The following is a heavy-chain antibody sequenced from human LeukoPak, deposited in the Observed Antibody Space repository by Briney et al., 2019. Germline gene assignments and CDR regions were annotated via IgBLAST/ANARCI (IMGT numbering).Heavy chain of an antibody. D-gene: IGHD6-19*01. J-gene: IGHJ4*02. Sequence: SETLSLTCTVSGGSITSSSYHWGWIRQPPGKGLEWIGSIYYTGTTYYNPSLKSRVSIFVDTSKNQFSLKLSSVTAADTAVYYCARRWGSGWYYYFDYWGQGTLVTVSS. CDR3: ARRWGSGWYYYFDY. CDR2: IYYTGTT. CDR1: GGSITSSSYH. V-gene: IGHV4-39*07.